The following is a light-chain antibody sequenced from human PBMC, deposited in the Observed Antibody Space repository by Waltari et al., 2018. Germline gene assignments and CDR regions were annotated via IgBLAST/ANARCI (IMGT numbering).Light chain of an antibody. Sequence: QSALTQPASVPGSPGQSITISCTGTDSDVGAYNFVSWYRQHPGKAPHLIIYEVSERPPVIPVRCSGSKSDNPASLTISGLQADDEAVYYCSSYTTSNAPGVFGTGTKVTVL. CDR3: SSYTTSNAPGV. V-gene: IGLV2-14*01. CDR2: EVS. J-gene: IGLJ1*01. CDR1: DSDVGAYNF.